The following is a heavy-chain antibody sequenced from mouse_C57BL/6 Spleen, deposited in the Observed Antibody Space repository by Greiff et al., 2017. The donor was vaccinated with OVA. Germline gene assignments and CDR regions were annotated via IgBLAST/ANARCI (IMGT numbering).Heavy chain of an antibody. J-gene: IGHJ3*01. V-gene: IGHV1-39*01. D-gene: IGHD1-1*01. CDR3: ASPDYYGSSYGFAY. CDR1: GYSFTDYN. Sequence: EVQLQQSGPELVKPGASVKISCKASGYSFTDYNMNWVKQSNGKSLEWIGVINPNYGTTSYNQKFKGKATLTVDQSSSTAYMQLNSLTSEDSAVYYCASPDYYGSSYGFAYWGQGTLVTVSA. CDR2: INPNYGTT.